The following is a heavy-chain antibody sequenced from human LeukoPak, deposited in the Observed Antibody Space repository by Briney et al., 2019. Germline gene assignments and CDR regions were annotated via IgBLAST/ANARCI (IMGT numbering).Heavy chain of an antibody. CDR2: INHSGST. D-gene: IGHD6-19*01. CDR1: GGSFSGYY. CDR3: ARAPPAPYSSGGGVPPSFAT. Sequence: PSETLSLTCAVYGGSFSGYYWSWIRQPPGKGLEWIGEINHSGSTNYNPSLKSRVTISVDTSKNQFSLKLSSVTAADTAVYYCARAPPAPYSSGGGVPPSFATWGHGTLVTVSS. J-gene: IGHJ5*01. V-gene: IGHV4-34*01.